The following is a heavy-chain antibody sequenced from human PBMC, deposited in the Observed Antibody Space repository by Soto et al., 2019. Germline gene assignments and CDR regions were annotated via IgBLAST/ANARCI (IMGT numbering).Heavy chain of an antibody. CDR3: ASDRSSGWEQGYGMDV. CDR2: TYYSGST. Sequence: SETLSLTCTVSGGSISTYYWSWIRQPPGKGLEWIGYTYYSGSTSYNPSLKSRVTISVDTSKNQFSLKLRSVTAADTAVYYCASDRSSGWEQGYGMDVWGQGTTVTVSS. CDR1: GGSISTYY. V-gene: IGHV4-59*01. D-gene: IGHD6-19*01. J-gene: IGHJ6*02.